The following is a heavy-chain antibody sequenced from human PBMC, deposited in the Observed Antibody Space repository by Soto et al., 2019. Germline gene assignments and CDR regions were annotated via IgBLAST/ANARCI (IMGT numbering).Heavy chain of an antibody. D-gene: IGHD4-17*01. V-gene: IGHV1-46*01. CDR1: GYTFTTYY. CDR2: INPSDGST. Sequence: QVFLVQSGAEVKKPGASVKVSCKTSGYTFTTYYMHWVRQAPGQGLEWMGVINPSDGSTYSAQKFRCRGTMTRDTSTSTVYLELSSLRAEDSAMYYCVRDRFGYGDSGDWGQGTLVTVSS. J-gene: IGHJ4*02. CDR3: VRDRFGYGDSGD.